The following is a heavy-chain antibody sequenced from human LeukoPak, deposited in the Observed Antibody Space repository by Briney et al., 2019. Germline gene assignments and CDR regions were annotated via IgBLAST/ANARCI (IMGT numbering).Heavy chain of an antibody. V-gene: IGHV3-9*01. D-gene: IGHD1-26*01. J-gene: IGHJ3*02. Sequence: PGGSLRLSYAASGFTFDDYAMHCVRQAPGKGLEWVSGISWNSGSIGYGDSVKGRFTISRDNAKNSLYLQMNSLRAEDTALYYCAKDIGSGEWELLRAFDIWGQGTMVTVSS. CDR1: GFTFDDYA. CDR2: ISWNSGSI. CDR3: AKDIGSGEWELLRAFDI.